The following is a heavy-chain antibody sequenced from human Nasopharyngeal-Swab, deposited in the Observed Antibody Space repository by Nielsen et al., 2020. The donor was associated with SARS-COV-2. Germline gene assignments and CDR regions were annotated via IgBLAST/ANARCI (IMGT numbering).Heavy chain of an antibody. CDR2: IYYSGSN. Sequence: WIGRPPGKGQEWIGNIYYSGSNYYNPSLKSRVTISVDTSKNQFSLKMSSVTAAGTAVYYCARGRGVAARRDYYYYGMDVWGQGTTVTVSS. CDR3: ARGRGVAARRDYYYYGMDV. V-gene: IGHV4-31*02. J-gene: IGHJ6*02. D-gene: IGHD6-6*01.